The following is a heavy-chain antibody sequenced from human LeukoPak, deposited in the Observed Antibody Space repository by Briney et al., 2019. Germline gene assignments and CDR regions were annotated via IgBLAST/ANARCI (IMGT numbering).Heavy chain of an antibody. D-gene: IGHD4-11*01. V-gene: IGHV1-46*03. CDR1: GYTFTSYS. CDR2: INPGGGSP. J-gene: IGHJ4*02. CDR3: ARAYSNNAPFDY. Sequence: ASVKVSCKASGYTFTSYSIHWVRQAPGQGLEWMGIINPGGGSPNYAQRFQGRVTMTRDTSTSTVYMELSSLRSDDTAVYYCARAYSNNAPFDYWGQGTLVTVSS.